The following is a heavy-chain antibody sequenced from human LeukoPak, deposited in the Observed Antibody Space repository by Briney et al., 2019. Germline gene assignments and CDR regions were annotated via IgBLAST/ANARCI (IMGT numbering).Heavy chain of an antibody. CDR3: ARDGGAYCGGDCYFADDY. J-gene: IGHJ4*02. V-gene: IGHV1-2*02. CDR1: GYTFTGYY. Sequence: ASVKVSCKASGYTFTGYYMHWVRQAPGQGLEWMGWINPNSGGTDYAQKFQGRVTMTMDTSISTAYMELSRLRSDDTAVYYCARDGGAYCGGDCYFADDYWGQGTLVTVSS. D-gene: IGHD2-21*02. CDR2: INPNSGGT.